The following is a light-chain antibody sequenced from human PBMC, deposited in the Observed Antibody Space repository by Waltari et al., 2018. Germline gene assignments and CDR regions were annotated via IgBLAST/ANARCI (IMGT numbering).Light chain of an antibody. CDR2: DAS. J-gene: IGKJ3*01. Sequence: SSRAGQRMRSVNLARDRHQPRQTPRHLNYDASSRATGIPDRFCGRRSETDFTLTISRLEPEDFEMYYCQHYGNPPFTFGPGTTVDIK. CDR1: QRMRSVN. V-gene: IGKV3-20*01. CDR3: QHYGNPPFT.